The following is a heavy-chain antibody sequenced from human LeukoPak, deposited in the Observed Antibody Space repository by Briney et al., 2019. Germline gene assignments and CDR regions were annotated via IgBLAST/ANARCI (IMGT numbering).Heavy chain of an antibody. V-gene: IGHV3-33*06. CDR1: GFTFSSYG. Sequence: PGRSLRLSCAASGFTFSSYGMYWVRQAPGKGLEWVAVIWYDGSNKYYADSVKGRFTISRDNSKNTLYLQMNSLRAEDTAVYYCAKCSTYYYDSSGYYYFDYWGQGTLVTVSS. CDR3: AKCSTYYYDSSGYYYFDY. D-gene: IGHD3-22*01. CDR2: IWYDGSNK. J-gene: IGHJ4*02.